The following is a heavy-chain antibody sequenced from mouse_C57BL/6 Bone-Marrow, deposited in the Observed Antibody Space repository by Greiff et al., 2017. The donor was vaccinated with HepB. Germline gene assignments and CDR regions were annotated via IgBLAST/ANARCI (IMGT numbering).Heavy chain of an antibody. V-gene: IGHV5-6*01. J-gene: IGHJ2*01. CDR3: ARLFTTGDY. Sequence: EVKLMESGGDLVKPGGSLKLSCAASGFTFSSYGMSWVRQTPDKRLEWVATISSGGSYTYYPDSVKGRFTISRDNAKNTLYLQMSRLKSEDTAMYYCARLFTTGDYWGQGTTLTVSS. CDR1: GFTFSSYG. D-gene: IGHD1-1*01. CDR2: ISSGGSYT.